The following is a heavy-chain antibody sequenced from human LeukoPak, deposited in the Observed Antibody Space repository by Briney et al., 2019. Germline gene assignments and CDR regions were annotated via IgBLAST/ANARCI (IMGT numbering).Heavy chain of an antibody. CDR1: GGPISSTTHY. V-gene: IGHV4-39*01. Sequence: SETLSLTCTVSGGPISSTTHYCGWIRQPPGKGLEWIGSIYYSGRTFYNSSLKSRVAISVDTSKNQLSLKLTSVTAADTAVYFCARRGLTETSGTLDCWGPGTLVTVSS. CDR3: ARRGLTETSGTLDC. CDR2: IYYSGRT. J-gene: IGHJ4*02. D-gene: IGHD3-10*01.